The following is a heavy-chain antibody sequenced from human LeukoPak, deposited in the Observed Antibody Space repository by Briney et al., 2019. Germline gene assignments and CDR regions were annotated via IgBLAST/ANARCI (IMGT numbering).Heavy chain of an antibody. J-gene: IGHJ4*02. Sequence: GGSLRLSCAASGFTFSSHSMNWVRQAPGKGLEWVSSISSSSSYIYYADSVKGRFTISRDNAKNSLYLQMNSLRAEDTAVYYCASSQGPGSGSHYFDYWGQGTQVIVSS. CDR1: GFTFSSHS. D-gene: IGHD3-10*01. CDR3: ASSQGPGSGSHYFDY. CDR2: ISSSSSYI. V-gene: IGHV3-21*01.